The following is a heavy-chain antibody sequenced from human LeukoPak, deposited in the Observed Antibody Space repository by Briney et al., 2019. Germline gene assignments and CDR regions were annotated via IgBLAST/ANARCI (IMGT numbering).Heavy chain of an antibody. CDR1: GYSFTSYW. CDR2: IYPGDSDT. CDR3: ARHELDCSSTSCYPFPTNAFDI. V-gene: IGHV5-51*01. Sequence: GESLKISCKGSGYSFTSYWIGWVRQMPGKGLEWMGIIYPGDSDTRYSPSFQGQVTISADQSISTAYLQWSSLKASDTAVYYCARHELDCSSTSCYPFPTNAFDIWGQGTMVTVSS. D-gene: IGHD2-2*01. J-gene: IGHJ3*02.